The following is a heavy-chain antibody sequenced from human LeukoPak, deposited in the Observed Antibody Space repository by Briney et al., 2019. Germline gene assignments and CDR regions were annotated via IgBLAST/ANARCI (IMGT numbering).Heavy chain of an antibody. J-gene: IGHJ4*02. CDR1: GGSISSYY. CDR2: INHSGST. V-gene: IGHV4-34*01. CDR3: ARGAGEQQL. D-gene: IGHD6-13*01. Sequence: SETLSLTCTVSGGSISSYYWSWIRQPPGKGLEWIGEINHSGSTNYNPSLKSRVTISVDTSKNQFSLKLSSVTAADTAVYYCARGAGEQQLWGQGTLVTVSS.